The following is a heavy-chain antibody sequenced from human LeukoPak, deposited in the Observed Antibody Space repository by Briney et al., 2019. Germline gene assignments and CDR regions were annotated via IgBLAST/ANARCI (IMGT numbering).Heavy chain of an antibody. CDR3: ARDVAVAGTDY. D-gene: IGHD6-19*01. Sequence: SETLSLTCTVSGGSLSSGSYYWSWIRQPAGKGLEWIGRIYTSGSTNYNPSLKSRVTISVDTSKNQFSLKLSSVTAADTAVYYCARDVAVAGTDYWGQGTLVTVSS. J-gene: IGHJ4*02. CDR2: IYTSGST. V-gene: IGHV4-61*02. CDR1: GGSLSSGSYY.